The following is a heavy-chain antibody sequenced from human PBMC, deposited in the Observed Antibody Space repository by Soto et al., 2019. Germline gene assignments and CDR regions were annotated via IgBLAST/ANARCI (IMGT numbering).Heavy chain of an antibody. J-gene: IGHJ4*02. D-gene: IGHD1-7*01. CDR2: SSATGAGT. CDR1: GFTFSSYG. Sequence: EVQLLESGVGLVQPGGSLRLSCEASGFTFSSYGMTWVRQAPGKGLEWVSFSSATGAGTYYADSVKGRFTISRDNSKNTLYLQMTSLRADDTAVYYCAKDRRAGGNYGFYSDFWGQGALVIVSS. CDR3: AKDRRAGGNYGFYSDF. V-gene: IGHV3-23*01.